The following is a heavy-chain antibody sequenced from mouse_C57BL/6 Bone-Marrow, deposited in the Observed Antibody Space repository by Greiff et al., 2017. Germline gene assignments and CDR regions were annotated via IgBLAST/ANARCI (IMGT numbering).Heavy chain of an antibody. D-gene: IGHD2-3*01. CDR2: IDPENGDT. Sequence: EVKLVESGAELVRPGASVKLSCTASGFNIKDDYMHWVKQRPEQGLEWIGWIDPENGDTEYASKFQGKATITADTSSNTAYLQLSSLTSEDSAVYYCTTCGYYPWFAYWGQGTLVTVSA. CDR3: TTCGYYPWFAY. J-gene: IGHJ3*01. V-gene: IGHV14-4*01. CDR1: GFNIKDDY.